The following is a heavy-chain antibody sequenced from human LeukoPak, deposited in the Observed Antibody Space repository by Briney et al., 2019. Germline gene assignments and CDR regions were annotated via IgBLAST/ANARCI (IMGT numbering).Heavy chain of an antibody. CDR1: GGSISSGDYY. J-gene: IGHJ5*02. CDR2: IYYSGST. Sequence: SETLSLTCTVSGGSISSGDYYWSWIRQPPGKGLEWIGYIYYSGSTYYNPSLKSRVTISVDTSKNQFSLKLSSVTAADTAVYYCARGGVPAATFDPWGQGILVTVSS. CDR3: ARGGVPAATFDP. D-gene: IGHD2-2*01. V-gene: IGHV4-30-4*08.